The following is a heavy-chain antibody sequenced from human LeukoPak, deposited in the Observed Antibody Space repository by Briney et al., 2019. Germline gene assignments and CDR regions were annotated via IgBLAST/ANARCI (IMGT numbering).Heavy chain of an antibody. Sequence: GGSLRLSCAASGFTFSSYSMNWVRQAPGKGLEWVSSISSSSSYIYYADSVKGRFTISRDNAKNSLYLQMNSLRAEDTAVYYCARAAGDSSGYYPNWVDPWGQGTLVTVSS. CDR3: ARAAGDSSGYYPNWVDP. CDR2: ISSSSSYI. CDR1: GFTFSSYS. V-gene: IGHV3-21*01. J-gene: IGHJ5*02. D-gene: IGHD3-22*01.